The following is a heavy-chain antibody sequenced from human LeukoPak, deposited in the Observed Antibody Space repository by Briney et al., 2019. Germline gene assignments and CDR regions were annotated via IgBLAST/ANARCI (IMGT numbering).Heavy chain of an antibody. CDR3: ARTGHGSGSYYNEDY. D-gene: IGHD3-10*01. CDR1: GYSFTSYW. Sequence: GESLKISCKGSGYSFTSYWIGWVRQMPGKGLEWMGIIYPGDSDTRYSPSFQGQVTISADKSISTAYLQWSSLKASDTAMYYCARTGHGSGSYYNEDYWGQGTLVTVPS. CDR2: IYPGDSDT. J-gene: IGHJ4*02. V-gene: IGHV5-51*01.